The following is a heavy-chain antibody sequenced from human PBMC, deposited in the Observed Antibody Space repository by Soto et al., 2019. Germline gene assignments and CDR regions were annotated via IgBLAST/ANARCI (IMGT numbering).Heavy chain of an antibody. CDR1: GFTVSSNY. Sequence: EVQLVESGGGLIQPGGSLRLSCAASGFTVSSNYMSWVRQAPGKGLEWVSVIYSGGSTYYADSVKGRFTISRDNSKNTLYLQMNSLRAEDTAVYYCARDVFNSGAVAFYWYFDLWGRGTLVTVSS. D-gene: IGHD6-19*01. V-gene: IGHV3-53*01. CDR2: IYSGGST. CDR3: ARDVFNSGAVAFYWYFDL. J-gene: IGHJ2*01.